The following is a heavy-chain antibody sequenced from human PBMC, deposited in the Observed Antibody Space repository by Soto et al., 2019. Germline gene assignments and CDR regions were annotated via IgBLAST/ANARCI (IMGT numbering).Heavy chain of an antibody. Sequence: QVQLQESGPGLVNPSQTLSLTCTVSGGSISSGGYYWSWIRQHPGKGLEWIGYIYYSGSTFYDPSLESRVTMSVATSKNHFSLKLSSVTAADTAVYYCARADYDSGVHLRYWGHGTLVTVSS. CDR3: ARADYDSGVHLRY. J-gene: IGHJ4*01. CDR1: GGSISSGGYY. CDR2: IYYSGST. V-gene: IGHV4-31*03. D-gene: IGHD3-22*01.